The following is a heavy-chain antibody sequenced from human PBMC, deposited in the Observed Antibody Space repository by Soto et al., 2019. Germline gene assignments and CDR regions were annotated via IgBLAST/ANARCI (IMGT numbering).Heavy chain of an antibody. Sequence: QAQLVQSGAVVKKPGSSVVVSCKASGITVGSFTVSWVRQAPGQGLEWMGKTAPMFIQTFYAPKFEGRVTITADTSANRVYMELTDLRFEDTAVYYCTTLGPWGQGTQVTVS. D-gene: IGHD3-3*01. CDR2: TAPMFIQT. CDR3: TTLGP. J-gene: IGHJ5*02. V-gene: IGHV1-69*08. CDR1: GITVGSFT.